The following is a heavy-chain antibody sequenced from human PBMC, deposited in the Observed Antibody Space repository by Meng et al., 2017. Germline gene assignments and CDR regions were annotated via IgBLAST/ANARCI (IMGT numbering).Heavy chain of an antibody. CDR1: GYTFTSYY. D-gene: IGHD2-15*01. CDR3: ARLQRIYYFDY. V-gene: IGHV1-46*01. CDR2: INPSGGST. J-gene: IGHJ4*02. Sequence: QVQLVQSGAEVKKPGASVKVSCKATGYTFTSYYMHWGRQAPGQGLEWMGIINPSGGSTSYAQKFQGRVTMTRDTSTSTVYMELSSLRSEDTAVYYCARLQRIYYFDYWGQGTLVTVSS.